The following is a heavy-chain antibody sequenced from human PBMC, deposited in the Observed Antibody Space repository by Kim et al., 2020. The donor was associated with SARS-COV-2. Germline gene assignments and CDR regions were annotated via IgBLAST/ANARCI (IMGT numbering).Heavy chain of an antibody. V-gene: IGHV5-51*01. CDR1: GYSFTSYW. Sequence: GESLKISCKGSGYSFTSYWIGWVRQMPGKGLEWMGIIYPGDSDTRYSPSFQGQVTISADKSISTAYLQWSSLKASDTAMYYCAMQPYSSSWYPKYWGQGTLVTVSS. D-gene: IGHD6-13*01. CDR2: IYPGDSDT. CDR3: AMQPYSSSWYPKY. J-gene: IGHJ4*02.